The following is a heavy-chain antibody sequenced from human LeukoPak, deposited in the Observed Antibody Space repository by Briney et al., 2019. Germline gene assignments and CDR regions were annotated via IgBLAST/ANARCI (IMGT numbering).Heavy chain of an antibody. V-gene: IGHV3-53*01. D-gene: IGHD3-10*01. J-gene: IGHJ5*02. CDR1: GFTFSSYA. CDR3: ARDGRGENWFDP. Sequence: PGGSLRLSCAASGFTFSSYAMSWVRQAPGKGLDWVSVIYSGGSTYYADSVKGRFTISRDNSKNTLYLQMNGLRADDTAVYYCARDGRGENWFDPWGQGTLVTVSS. CDR2: IYSGGST.